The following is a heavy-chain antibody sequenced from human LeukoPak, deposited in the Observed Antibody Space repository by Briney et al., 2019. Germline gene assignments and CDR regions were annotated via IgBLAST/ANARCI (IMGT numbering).Heavy chain of an antibody. D-gene: IGHD4-17*01. CDR3: TRHVSADYGDYVGYYYYYMDV. CDR2: IRSKANSYST. CDR1: GFTFCGSA. Sequence: GGSLRLSXAASGFTFCGSAMHWVRQASGKGLEWLGRIRSKANSYSTAYAASVKGRFTISRDDSKNTAYLQMNSLKTEDTAVYYCTRHVSADYGDYVGYYYYYMDVWGKGTTVTVSS. J-gene: IGHJ6*03. V-gene: IGHV3-73*01.